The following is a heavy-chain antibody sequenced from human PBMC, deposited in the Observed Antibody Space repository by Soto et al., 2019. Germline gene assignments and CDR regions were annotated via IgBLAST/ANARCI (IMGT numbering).Heavy chain of an antibody. D-gene: IGHD3-10*01. V-gene: IGHV1-46*03. CDR2: INPNGGST. CDR1: GYTFTSYY. CDR3: SRGLGSGDY. Sequence: QVQLVQSGAEVKNPGASVTVSCRASGYTFTSYYIHWVRQAPGQGLEWMAIINPNGGSTNYAQRFQGRVTGTRETSTGIVYMELSRLRSEDTAVYYCSRGLGSGDYWGQGTLVTVSS. J-gene: IGHJ4*02.